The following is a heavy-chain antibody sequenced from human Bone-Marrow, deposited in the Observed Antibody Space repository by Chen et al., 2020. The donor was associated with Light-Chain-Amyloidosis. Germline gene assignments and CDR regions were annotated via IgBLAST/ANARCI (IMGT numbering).Heavy chain of an antibody. Sequence: QVQLQESGPGLVKPSGSLSLTCAVSGGSTSSPHWWSWIRQPPGKGLEWIGEIYPTGSPTYNPSLKSRVTISVDMSKNQFSLKLTSVTAADTAVYYCAREGVSGSIDYWGQGTLVTVSS. D-gene: IGHD3-10*01. V-gene: IGHV4-4*02. J-gene: IGHJ4*02. CDR3: AREGVSGSIDY. CDR2: IYPTGSP. CDR1: GGSTSSPHW.